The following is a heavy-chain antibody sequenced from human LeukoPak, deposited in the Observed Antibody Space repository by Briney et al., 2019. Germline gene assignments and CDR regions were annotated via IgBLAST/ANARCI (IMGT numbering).Heavy chain of an antibody. Sequence: ASVKVSCKASGYTFTSYGISWVRQAPGQGLEWMGWISAYNGNTNYAQKLQGRVTMTTDTSTSTAYMELRSLRSDDTAVYYCARGEKDSGSYSSPFDYWGQGTLVTVSS. CDR3: ARGEKDSGSYSSPFDY. V-gene: IGHV1-18*01. D-gene: IGHD3-10*01. CDR1: GYTFTSYG. CDR2: ISAYNGNT. J-gene: IGHJ4*02.